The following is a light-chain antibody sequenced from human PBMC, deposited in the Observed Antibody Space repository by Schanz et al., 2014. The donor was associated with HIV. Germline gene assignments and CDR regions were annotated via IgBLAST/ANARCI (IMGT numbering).Light chain of an antibody. CDR1: SSDVGGYNY. J-gene: IGLJ2*01. V-gene: IGLV2-14*03. Sequence: QSALTQPASVSGSPGQSITISCTGTSSDVGGYNYVSWYQQHPGKAPKLMIYDVSNRPSGVSNRFSGSKSGNTASLTISGLQAEDEADYYCCSYGGSKTFVIFGGGTKLTVL. CDR3: CSYGGSKTFVI. CDR2: DVS.